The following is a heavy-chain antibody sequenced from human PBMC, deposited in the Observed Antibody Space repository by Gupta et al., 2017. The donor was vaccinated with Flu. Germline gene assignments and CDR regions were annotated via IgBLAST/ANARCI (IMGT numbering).Heavy chain of an antibody. CDR3: ARDPYYSNGYGAFDI. CDR2: IKQDGNEK. J-gene: IGHJ3*02. Sequence: MSWVRQAPGKGLEWVANIKQDGNEKYYVDSVRGRFTISRDNAKNSLYLQMNNLRAEDTAVYYCARDPYYSNGYGAFDIWGQGTMVTVSS. D-gene: IGHD3-22*01. V-gene: IGHV3-7*01.